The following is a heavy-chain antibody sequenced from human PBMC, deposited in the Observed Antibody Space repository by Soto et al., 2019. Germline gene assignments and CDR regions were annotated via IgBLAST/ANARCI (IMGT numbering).Heavy chain of an antibody. CDR2: ISGSGGST. Sequence: GGSLRLSCAASGFTFSSYAMSWVRQAPGKGLEWVSAISGSGGSTYYADSVKGRFTISRDNSKNTLYLQMNSLRAEDTAVYYCAKGRFLEWLPLTFDYWVQGTLVTVSS. D-gene: IGHD3-3*01. CDR3: AKGRFLEWLPLTFDY. V-gene: IGHV3-23*01. CDR1: GFTFSSYA. J-gene: IGHJ4*02.